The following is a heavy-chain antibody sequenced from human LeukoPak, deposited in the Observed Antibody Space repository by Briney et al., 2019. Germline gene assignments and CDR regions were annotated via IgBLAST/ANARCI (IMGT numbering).Heavy chain of an antibody. J-gene: IGHJ2*01. Sequence: GGSLRLSCAASGFTFDEYGMSWVRQAPGKGLEWVSGINWNGGSTGYADSAKGRFTISRDNAKNSLYLQMNSLRVEDTALYYCARNPYGDYVGWNFDLWGRGTLVTVSS. V-gene: IGHV3-20*04. CDR3: ARNPYGDYVGWNFDL. D-gene: IGHD4-17*01. CDR1: GFTFDEYG. CDR2: INWNGGST.